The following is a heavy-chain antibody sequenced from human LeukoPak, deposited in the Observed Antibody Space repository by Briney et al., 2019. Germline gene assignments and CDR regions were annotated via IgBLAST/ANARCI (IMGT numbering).Heavy chain of an antibody. CDR2: ISSSGDTI. CDR1: GFTLSSYE. D-gene: IGHD3-22*01. CDR3: ARDYYDSSGLDY. J-gene: IGHJ4*02. V-gene: IGHV3-48*03. Sequence: GGSLRLSCAASGFTLSSYEMNWVRQAPGKGLEWVSYISSSGDTIYYADSVKGRFTISRDNAKKSLYLQMNSLRAGDTAVYYCARDYYDSSGLDYWGQGTLVTVSS.